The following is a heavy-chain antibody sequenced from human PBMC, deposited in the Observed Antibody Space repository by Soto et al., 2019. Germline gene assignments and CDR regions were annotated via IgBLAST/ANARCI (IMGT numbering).Heavy chain of an antibody. D-gene: IGHD3-9*01. CDR1: GFTFSSYS. CDR2: ISSSSSYI. Sequence: EVQLLESGGGLVKPGGSLRLSCAASGFTFSSYSMNWVRQAPGKGLEWVSSISSSSSYIYYADSVKGRFTISRDNAKNSLYLQMNSLRAEDTAVYYCARGVYYDILTGYGDAFDIWGQGTMVTVSS. J-gene: IGHJ3*02. CDR3: ARGVYYDILTGYGDAFDI. V-gene: IGHV3-21*02.